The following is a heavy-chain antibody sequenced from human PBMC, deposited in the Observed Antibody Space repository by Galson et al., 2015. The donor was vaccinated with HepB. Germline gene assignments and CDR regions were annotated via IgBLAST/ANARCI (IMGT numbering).Heavy chain of an antibody. CDR1: GFTFSSYG. CDR3: AKGSSTWVDYYYYGMDV. Sequence: SLRLSCAASGFTFSSYGMHWVRQAPGKGLEWVAVIWYDGNNKYYADSVKGRFTISRDNSKNTLYLQMNSLRAEDTAVYYCAKGSSTWVDYYYYGMDVWGQGTTVTVSS. CDR2: IWYDGNNK. J-gene: IGHJ6*02. D-gene: IGHD2/OR15-2a*01. V-gene: IGHV3-33*06.